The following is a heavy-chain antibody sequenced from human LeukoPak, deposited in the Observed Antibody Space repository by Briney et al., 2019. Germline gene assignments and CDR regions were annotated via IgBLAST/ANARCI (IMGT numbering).Heavy chain of an antibody. V-gene: IGHV1-69*04. CDR2: IIPILGIA. D-gene: IGHD3-16*01. CDR1: GGTFSSYA. CDR3: ARAVPRYAFDY. J-gene: IGHJ4*02. Sequence: ASVRVSCKASGGTFSSYAISWVRQAPGQGLEWMGRIIPILGIANYAQKFQGRVTITADKSTSTAYMELSSLRSEDTAVYYCARAVPRYAFDYWGQGTLVTVSS.